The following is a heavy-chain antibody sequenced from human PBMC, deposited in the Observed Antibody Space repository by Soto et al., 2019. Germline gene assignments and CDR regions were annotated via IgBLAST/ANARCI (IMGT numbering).Heavy chain of an antibody. J-gene: IGHJ4*02. CDR3: STGPVIIAAAGIFDY. Sequence: EVQLLESGGGLVQPGGSLRLSCAASGFTFSSYAMSWVRQAPGKGLEWVSAISGSGVSTYYADSLKGRFTIARDNSKNTLYRQMNSRRHEDTAVSYFSTGPVIIAAAGIFDYWGQGALVNVSS. CDR1: GFTFSSYA. CDR2: ISGSGVST. V-gene: IGHV3-23*01. D-gene: IGHD6-13*01.